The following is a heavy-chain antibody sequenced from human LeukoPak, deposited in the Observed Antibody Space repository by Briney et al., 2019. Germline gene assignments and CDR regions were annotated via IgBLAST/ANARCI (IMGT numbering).Heavy chain of an antibody. V-gene: IGHV1-8*02. CDR2: MNPNSANT. J-gene: IGHJ5*02. Sequence: GASVKVSCKASGYTFTGYYMHWVRQAPGQGLEWMGWMNPNSANTGYAQKFQGRVTMTRNTSISTAYMELSSLRSEDTAMYYCARLGVDCSSSSCSRRWFDPWGQGTLVTVSS. CDR1: GYTFTGYY. D-gene: IGHD2-2*01. CDR3: ARLGVDCSSSSCSRRWFDP.